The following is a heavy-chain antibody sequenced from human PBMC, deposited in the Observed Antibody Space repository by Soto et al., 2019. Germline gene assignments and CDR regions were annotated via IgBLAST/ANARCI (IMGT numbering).Heavy chain of an antibody. CDR3: ARRIRGRHGYNDLLDY. CDR2: IYYSGST. D-gene: IGHD5-12*01. V-gene: IGHV4-39*01. Sequence: SETLSLLNTVAGGTISNSSYHRVWIRQPPGKGLEWIGSIYYSGSTYYNPSLKSRVTISVDTSKNQFSLKLSSVTAADTAVYYCARRIRGRHGYNDLLDYWGQGTLVTVSS. CDR1: GGTISNSSYH. J-gene: IGHJ4*02.